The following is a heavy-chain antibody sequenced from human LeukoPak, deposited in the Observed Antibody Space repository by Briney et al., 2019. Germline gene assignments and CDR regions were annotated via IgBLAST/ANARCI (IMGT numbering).Heavy chain of an antibody. Sequence: SETLSLTCTVSGGSISSYYWSWIRQPPGKGLEWIGSIHHSGSTYYNPSLKSRVTISVDTSKNQLSLKLSSVAAADTAVYYCARELADYGSGSYYGYWGQGTLVTVSS. J-gene: IGHJ4*02. CDR1: GGSISSYY. V-gene: IGHV4-38-2*02. D-gene: IGHD3-10*01. CDR3: ARELADYGSGSYYGY. CDR2: IHHSGST.